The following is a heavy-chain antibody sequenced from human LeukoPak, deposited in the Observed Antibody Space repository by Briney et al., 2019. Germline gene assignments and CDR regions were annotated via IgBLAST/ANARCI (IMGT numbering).Heavy chain of an antibody. D-gene: IGHD5/OR15-5a*01. Sequence: GGSLRLSCAASGFNLSDYYMSWLRQAPGKGLAWVSYMSSSGSNTYYADSVKGRFTISRDNAKNSLYLQMNSLRAEDTAVYYWARDIVSTIPAYGMDVWGQGTTVTVSS. J-gene: IGHJ6*02. CDR1: GFNLSDYY. CDR2: MSSSGSNT. CDR3: ARDIVSTIPAYGMDV. V-gene: IGHV3-11*01.